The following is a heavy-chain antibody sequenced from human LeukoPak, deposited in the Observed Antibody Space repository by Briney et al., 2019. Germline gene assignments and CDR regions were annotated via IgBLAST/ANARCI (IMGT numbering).Heavy chain of an antibody. CDR3: ARVRSGYSSSWYSEYFRH. D-gene: IGHD6-13*01. J-gene: IGHJ1*01. CDR1: GYTFTGYY. Sequence: ASVKVSCKASGYTFTGYYMHWVRQAPGQGLEWMGWINPNSGGTNYAQKFQGRVTMTRDTSISTAYMELSRLRSDDTAVYYCARVRSGYSSSWYSEYFRHWGQGTLVTVAS. V-gene: IGHV1-2*02. CDR2: INPNSGGT.